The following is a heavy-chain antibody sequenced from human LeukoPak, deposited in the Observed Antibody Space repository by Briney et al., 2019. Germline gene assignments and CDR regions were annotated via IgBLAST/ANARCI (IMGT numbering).Heavy chain of an antibody. J-gene: IGHJ5*02. CDR1: GGTFSSYA. CDR3: ARGYCIGGSCYNNWFDP. CDR2: IIPILGIA. V-gene: IGHV1-69*04. D-gene: IGHD2-15*01. Sequence: SVKVSCKASGGTFSSYAISWVRQAPGQGLEWMGRIIPILGIANYAQKFQGRVTITADKSTSTAYMELSSLRSEDTAVYYCARGYCIGGSCYNNWFDPWGQGTLVTVSS.